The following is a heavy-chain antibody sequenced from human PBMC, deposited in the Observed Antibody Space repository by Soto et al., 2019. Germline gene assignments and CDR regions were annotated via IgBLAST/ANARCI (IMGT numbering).Heavy chain of an antibody. J-gene: IGHJ4*02. V-gene: IGHV3-23*01. CDR2: IRGSDGKT. Sequence: EVQLLESGGGLVRPGGSLRLACTASGFSFSRYALSCVRQAPGKGLEWVSTIRGSDGKTYYADSVKGRFSISRDTSKTTLYLEMTSLRVEDTAVYYGARWSFLDYWGQGTRVTVS. CDR1: GFSFSRYA. D-gene: IGHD1-26*01. CDR3: ARWSFLDY.